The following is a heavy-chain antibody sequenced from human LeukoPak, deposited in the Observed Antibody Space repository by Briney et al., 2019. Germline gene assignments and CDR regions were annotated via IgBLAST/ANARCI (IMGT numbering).Heavy chain of an antibody. D-gene: IGHD3-22*01. CDR2: LYPEDCES. V-gene: IGHV1-24*01. Sequence: ASVKVSCKVSGYTLTELSMHWVRPAPGGGLEWEGGLYPEDCESIYAQKFQGRVIMIEDTSTDTAYMELSSLRSEDTAVYYCATGRNYYESSGSYFDLWGRGTLVTVSS. CDR3: ATGRNYYESSGSYFDL. CDR1: GYTLTELS. J-gene: IGHJ2*01.